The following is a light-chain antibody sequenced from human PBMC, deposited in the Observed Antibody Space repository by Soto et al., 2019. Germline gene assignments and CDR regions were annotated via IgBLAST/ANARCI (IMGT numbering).Light chain of an antibody. Sequence: QSPGTLSLSPGERATLSCRASQSVSSSFLVWYQQKPGQAPRLLIYGASSRATGIPDRFSGSGSGTDFTLTISRLEPEDFAVYYCQQYDSSPYTFGQGTKLEIK. J-gene: IGKJ2*01. V-gene: IGKV3-20*01. CDR1: QSVSSSF. CDR2: GAS. CDR3: QQYDSSPYT.